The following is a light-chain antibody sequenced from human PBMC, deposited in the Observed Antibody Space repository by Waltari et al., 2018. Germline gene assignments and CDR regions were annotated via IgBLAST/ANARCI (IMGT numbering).Light chain of an antibody. Sequence: QSVLTQPPSASGTPGQRVTISSSGSSSNIGSNYVYSYRQLPGTATKLLIYTNTQRPSGVPDRFSRSNSGTSASLAISGLPSEDEVDYYCAAWDDSLSGFYVFGTGTKVTVL. CDR2: TNT. J-gene: IGLJ1*01. CDR3: AAWDDSLSGFYV. V-gene: IGLV1-47*01. CDR1: SSNIGSNY.